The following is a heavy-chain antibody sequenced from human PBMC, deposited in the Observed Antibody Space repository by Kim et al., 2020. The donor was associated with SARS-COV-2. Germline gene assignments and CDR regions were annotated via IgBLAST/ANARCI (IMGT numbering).Heavy chain of an antibody. D-gene: IGHD1-26*01. V-gene: IGHV3-53*01. CDR2: ST. J-gene: IGHJ4*02. CDR3: SSSTVGAYFDY. Sequence: STDFDDAVKSRFTISRDIPKDTLYLQLNSLRAEDTAVYYCSSSTVGAYFDYWGQGSLVTVSS.